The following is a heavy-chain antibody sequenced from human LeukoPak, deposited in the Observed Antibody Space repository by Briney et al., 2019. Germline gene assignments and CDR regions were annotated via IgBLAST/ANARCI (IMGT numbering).Heavy chain of an antibody. CDR3: SKQVDFDPADAFDV. J-gene: IGHJ3*01. Sequence: GGSLRLSCAASEFTFSTYGMGWVRQAPGKGLEWVSAISGSDDSTYYADSVKGRFTTSRDKSKNTLYLQMNSLRAEDTAVYYCSKQVDFDPADAFDVWGQGTMVTVSS. CDR1: EFTFSTYG. V-gene: IGHV3-23*01. D-gene: IGHD3-9*01. CDR2: ISGSDDST.